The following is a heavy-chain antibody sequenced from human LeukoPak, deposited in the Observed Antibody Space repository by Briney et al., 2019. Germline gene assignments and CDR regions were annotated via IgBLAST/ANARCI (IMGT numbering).Heavy chain of an antibody. CDR1: GFTFRSFD. D-gene: IGHD3-3*01. V-gene: IGHV3-13*04. Sequence: GGSLRLSCAASGFTFRSFDIHWVRRAAGKGLEWVSGIGASGDTYYPGSVKGRFTISRDNSKNTLFLQMNSLRGEDTAIYYCAKWMVRRDFWSGAFDIWGQGTMVT. J-gene: IGHJ3*02. CDR2: IGASGDT. CDR3: AKWMVRRDFWSGAFDI.